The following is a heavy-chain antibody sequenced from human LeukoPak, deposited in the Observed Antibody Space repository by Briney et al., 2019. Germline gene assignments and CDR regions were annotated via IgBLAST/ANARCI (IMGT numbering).Heavy chain of an antibody. Sequence: GGSLRLSCAASGFTFSTFWMHWVRRAPGKGPVWVSSMNSEGSTTTYADSVKGRFTISRDNARNTLYLQMSSLRVDDTAVYYCARGSKYSSSWYVDYWGQGTLVTVSS. CDR2: MNSEGSTT. V-gene: IGHV3-74*01. CDR3: ARGSKYSSSWYVDY. CDR1: GFTFSTFW. D-gene: IGHD6-13*01. J-gene: IGHJ4*02.